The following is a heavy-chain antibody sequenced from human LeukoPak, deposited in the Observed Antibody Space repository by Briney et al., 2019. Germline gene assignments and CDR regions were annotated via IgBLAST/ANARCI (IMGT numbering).Heavy chain of an antibody. CDR3: ARDQEAFDY. J-gene: IGHJ4*02. CDR1: GYSFTSNY. Sequence: AASVKVSCKASGYSFTSNYIHWVRQAPGQGLEWMGMIYPRDGSTSYAQKFQGRVTVTRDTSTSTVHMELSGLRSEDTAVYYCARDQEAFDYWGQGTLATVSS. V-gene: IGHV1-46*01. CDR2: IYPRDGST.